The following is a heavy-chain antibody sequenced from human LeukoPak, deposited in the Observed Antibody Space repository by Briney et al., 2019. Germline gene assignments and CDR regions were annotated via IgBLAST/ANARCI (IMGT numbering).Heavy chain of an antibody. Sequence: GSLRLSCAASGFTVSSNYMSWVRQPPGKGLEWIGSLYYSGSTYYNPSLKSRVTTSVDTSKNQFSLSLNSVTAADTAVYYCARRRDGYNFGSFYFDYWGQGILVTVSS. CDR2: LYYSGST. CDR3: ARRRDGYNFGSFYFDY. CDR1: GFTVSSNY. J-gene: IGHJ4*02. V-gene: IGHV4-38-2*01. D-gene: IGHD5-24*01.